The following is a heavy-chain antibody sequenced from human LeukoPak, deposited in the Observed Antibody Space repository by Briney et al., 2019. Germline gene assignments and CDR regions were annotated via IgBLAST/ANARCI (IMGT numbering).Heavy chain of an antibody. D-gene: IGHD3-22*01. J-gene: IGHJ4*02. CDR3: ARGRGTNYYDSSGYYYFDY. Sequence: SVKVSCKTSGGTFSNYAINWVRQAPGQGLEWMGGIIPIFGTANYPQKFQGRVTITTDESTSTAYVELSGLRSEDTAVYYCARGRGTNYYDSSGYYYFDYWGQGTLVTVSS. CDR2: IIPIFGTA. CDR1: GGTFSNYA. V-gene: IGHV1-69*05.